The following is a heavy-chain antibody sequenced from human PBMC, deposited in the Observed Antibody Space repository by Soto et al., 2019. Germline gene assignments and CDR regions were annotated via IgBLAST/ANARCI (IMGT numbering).Heavy chain of an antibody. J-gene: IGHJ6*03. CDR1: CGPFSSYT. CDR3: ARGIGRSGWNYYDSYMDV. V-gene: IGHV1-69*02. D-gene: IGHD6-25*01. CDR2: IIPTLVIA. Sequence: SLKVSCNASCGPFSSYTISWVRQAPGQGLEGRGRIIPTLVIANYAQKFQGRVTITADNSTSTAYRELSSLISEDTAVYYCARGIGRSGWNYYDSYMDVWGKGTTVTVSS.